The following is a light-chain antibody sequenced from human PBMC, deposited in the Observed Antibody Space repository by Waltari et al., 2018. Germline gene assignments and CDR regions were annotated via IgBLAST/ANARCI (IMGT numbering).Light chain of an antibody. Sequence: AIRITQSPSSLSASTGDRVTITCRASQGISSYLALYQQKPGKAPKVLIYAASTLQSGVPSRFSGSGSGTDFTLTISSLQPEDFATYYCQQSYSTPSYTFGQGTKLEIK. V-gene: IGKV1-8*01. CDR2: AAS. CDR3: QQSYSTPSYT. CDR1: QGISSY. J-gene: IGKJ2*01.